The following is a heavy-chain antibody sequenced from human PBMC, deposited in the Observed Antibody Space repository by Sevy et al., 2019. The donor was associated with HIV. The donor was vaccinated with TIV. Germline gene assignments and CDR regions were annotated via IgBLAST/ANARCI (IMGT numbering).Heavy chain of an antibody. D-gene: IGHD3-10*01. CDR1: GFTFNQAW. CDR3: TDIGQVPFDY. V-gene: IGHV3-15*07. Sequence: GGSLRLSCGASGFTFNQAWMDWVRQAPGKGLEWVGRIKTNIYGGTTDYAAPVKGRFTISKDDSESKLYLQMNGLKTEDTAVYYCTDIGQVPFDYWGQGALVTVSS. CDR2: IKTNIYGGTT. J-gene: IGHJ4*02.